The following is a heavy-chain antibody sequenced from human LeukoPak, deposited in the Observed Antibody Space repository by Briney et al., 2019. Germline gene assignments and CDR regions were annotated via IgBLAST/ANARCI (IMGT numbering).Heavy chain of an antibody. J-gene: IGHJ4*02. CDR3: ERVGGNDILTGYWPNFDY. D-gene: IGHD3-9*01. CDR1: GYTFTSYY. Sequence: ASVKVSFKASGYTFTSYYMHWVRQAPGQGLEWMGIINPSGGSTSYAQKFQGRVTMTRDMSTSTVYMELSSLRSEDTAVYYCERVGGNDILTGYWPNFDYWGQGTLVTVSS. V-gene: IGHV1-46*01. CDR2: INPSGGST.